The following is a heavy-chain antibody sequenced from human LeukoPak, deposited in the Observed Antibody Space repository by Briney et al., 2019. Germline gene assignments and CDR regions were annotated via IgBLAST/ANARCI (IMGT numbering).Heavy chain of an antibody. CDR3: ARVGPETAFDY. D-gene: IGHD1-14*01. Sequence: GGSLRLSCAASGFTFSSYGMHWVRQAPGKGLEWVAVISYDGSNKYYADSVKGRFTISRDTSKNTLSLQMARLRDEDMAVYYCARVGPETAFDYWGQGTLVTVSS. CDR1: GFTFSSYG. V-gene: IGHV3-30*03. J-gene: IGHJ4*02. CDR2: ISYDGSNK.